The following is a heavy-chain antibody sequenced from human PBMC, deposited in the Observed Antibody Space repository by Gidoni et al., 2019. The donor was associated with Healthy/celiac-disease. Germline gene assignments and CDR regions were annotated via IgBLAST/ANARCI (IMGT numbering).Heavy chain of an antibody. CDR3: ARAGSGSYYPLYYYGMDV. CDR1: GGSISSYY. CDR2: IYYSGST. Sequence: TCTVSGGSISSYYWSWIRQPPGKGLEWIGYIYYSGSTNYNPSLKSRVTISVDTSKNQFSLKLSSVTAADTAVYYCARAGSGSYYPLYYYGMDVWGQGTTVTVSS. D-gene: IGHD3-10*01. V-gene: IGHV4-59*01. J-gene: IGHJ6*02.